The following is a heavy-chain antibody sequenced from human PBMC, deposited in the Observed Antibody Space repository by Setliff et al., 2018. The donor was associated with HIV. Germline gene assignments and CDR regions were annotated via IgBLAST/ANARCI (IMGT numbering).Heavy chain of an antibody. Sequence: PSETLSLTCNVSGGSITNNNYYWGWIRQPPGKGLEWIASIYYSGSTSYNPALKSRVTMSVDAAKSQFFLKVASVTAADTAMYFCARGPIGGYFSNWFDPWGQGTLVTVSS. CDR2: IYYSGST. CDR1: GGSITNNNYY. J-gene: IGHJ5*02. D-gene: IGHD3-22*01. CDR3: ARGPIGGYFSNWFDP. V-gene: IGHV4-39*07.